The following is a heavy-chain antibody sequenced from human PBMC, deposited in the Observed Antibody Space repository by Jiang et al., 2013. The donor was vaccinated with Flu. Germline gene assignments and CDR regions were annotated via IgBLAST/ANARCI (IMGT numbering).Heavy chain of an antibody. J-gene: IGHJ2*01. D-gene: IGHD6-13*01. CDR3: ARAYSSNDGPDWYFDL. Sequence: PPGKGLEWIGYIYYSGSTNYNPSLKSRVTISVDTSKNQFSLKLSSVTAADTAVYYCARAYSSNDGPDWYFDLWGRGTLVTVSS. V-gene: IGHV4-59*01. CDR2: IYYSGST.